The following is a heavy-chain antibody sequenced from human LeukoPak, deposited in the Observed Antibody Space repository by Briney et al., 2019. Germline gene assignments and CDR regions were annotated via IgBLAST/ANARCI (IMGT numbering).Heavy chain of an antibody. Sequence: SVKVSCKASGYTFTGYYMHWVRQAPGQGLEWMGGIIPIFGTANYAQKFQGRVTITADESTSTAYMELSSLRSEDTAVYYCAMGITMVRGFFDYWGQGTLVTVSS. D-gene: IGHD3-10*01. CDR3: AMGITMVRGFFDY. J-gene: IGHJ4*02. CDR1: GYTFTGYY. V-gene: IGHV1-69*13. CDR2: IIPIFGTA.